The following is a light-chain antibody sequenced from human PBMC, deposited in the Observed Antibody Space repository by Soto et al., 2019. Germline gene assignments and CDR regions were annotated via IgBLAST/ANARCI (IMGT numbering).Light chain of an antibody. Sequence: QSVLTQPRSVSAAPGQKVTISCSGSSPNIGNNIVSWYQQLPGTAPKLLIYEDNKRPSGIPDRFSGSKSGTSATLGITGLQTGDEAEYYCASWDSSLTGGVFGGGTKLTVL. J-gene: IGLJ2*01. V-gene: IGLV1-51*02. CDR3: ASWDSSLTGGV. CDR1: SPNIGNNI. CDR2: EDN.